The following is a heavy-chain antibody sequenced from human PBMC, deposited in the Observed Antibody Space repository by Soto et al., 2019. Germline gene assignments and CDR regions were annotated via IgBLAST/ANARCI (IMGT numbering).Heavy chain of an antibody. CDR3: ARGGDVLLWFGELFSDYYYMDV. CDR2: IYYSGST. J-gene: IGHJ6*03. CDR1: GGSISSYY. D-gene: IGHD3-10*01. V-gene: IGHV4-59*01. Sequence: QVQLQESGPGLVKPSETLSLTCTVSGGSISSYYWSWLRQPPGKGLEWIGYIYYSGSTNYNPSLKSRVTISVDTSKNQFSLKLSSVTAADTAVYYCARGGDVLLWFGELFSDYYYMDVWGKGTTVTVSS.